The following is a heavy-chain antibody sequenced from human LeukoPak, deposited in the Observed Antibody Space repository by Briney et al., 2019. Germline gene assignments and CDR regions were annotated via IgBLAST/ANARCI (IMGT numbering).Heavy chain of an antibody. J-gene: IGHJ4*02. V-gene: IGHV4-34*01. Sequence: EINHSGSTNYNPSLKSRVTISVDTSKNQFSLKLSSVTAADTAVYYCAGGPRGIFPYYYDSSGYYWYYWGQGTLVTVSS. CDR3: AGGPRGIFPYYYDSSGYYWYY. CDR2: INHSGST. D-gene: IGHD3-22*01.